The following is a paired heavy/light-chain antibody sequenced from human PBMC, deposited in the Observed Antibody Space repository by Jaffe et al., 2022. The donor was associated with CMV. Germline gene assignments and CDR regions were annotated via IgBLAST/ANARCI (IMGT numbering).Heavy chain of an antibody. J-gene: IGHJ6*02. D-gene: IGHD1-1*01. CDR2: IYTSGST. CDR3: ARTNWNRSYYYYYGMDV. V-gene: IGHV4-4*07. CDR1: GGSISSYY. Sequence: QVQLQESGPGLVKPSETLSLTCTVSGGSISSYYWSWIRQPAGKGLEWIGRIYTSGSTNYNPSLKSRVTMSVDTSKNQFSLKLSSVTAADTAVYYCARTNWNRSYYYYYGMDVWGQGTTVTVSS.
Light chain of an antibody. CDR1: QSISSY. Sequence: DIQMTQSPSSLSASVGDRVTITCRASQSISSYLNWYQQKPGKAPKLLIYAASSLQSGVPSRFSGSGSGTDFTLTISSLQPEDFATYYCQQSYRGFGGGTKVEIK. J-gene: IGKJ4*01. CDR3: QQSYRG. V-gene: IGKV1-39*01. CDR2: AAS.